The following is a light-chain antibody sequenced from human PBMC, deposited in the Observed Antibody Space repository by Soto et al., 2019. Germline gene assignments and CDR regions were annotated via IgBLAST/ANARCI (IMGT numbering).Light chain of an antibody. CDR1: QSVANDY. CDR3: QQYGSSPWT. Sequence: MAESPSTLSVSLGERATLACRASQSVANDYLTWYQQKPGQAPRVLIYDASTRASGIPDRFSGSGSGTDFTLTISRLEPEDFAVYYCQQYGSSPWTFGQGTKVDIK. CDR2: DAS. J-gene: IGKJ1*01. V-gene: IGKV3-20*01.